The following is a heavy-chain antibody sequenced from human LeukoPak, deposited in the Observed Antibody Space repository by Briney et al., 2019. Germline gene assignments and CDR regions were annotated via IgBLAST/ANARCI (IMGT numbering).Heavy chain of an antibody. Sequence: GGSLRLSCAASGFTFSSYWMSWVRQAPGKGLEWVSVIYSGGSTYYADSVKGRFTISRDNSKNTLYLQMNSLRAEDTAVYYRARDGSYTWSPHDAFDIWGQGTMVTVSS. J-gene: IGHJ3*02. CDR1: GFTFSSYW. CDR2: IYSGGST. CDR3: ARDGSYTWSPHDAFDI. D-gene: IGHD1-26*01. V-gene: IGHV3-66*01.